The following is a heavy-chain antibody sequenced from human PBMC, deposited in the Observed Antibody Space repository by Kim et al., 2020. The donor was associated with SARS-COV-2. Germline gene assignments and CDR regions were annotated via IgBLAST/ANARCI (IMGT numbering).Heavy chain of an antibody. J-gene: IGHJ4*02. D-gene: IGHD5-12*01. V-gene: IGHV4-61*02. Sequence: SETLSLTCTVSGGSISSGSYYWSWIRQPAGKGLEWIGRIYTSGSTNYNPSLKSRVTISVDTSKNQFSLKLSSVTAADTAVYYCARDPGDGYNYYFDYWGQGTLVTVSS. CDR2: IYTSGST. CDR3: ARDPGDGYNYYFDY. CDR1: GGSISSGSYY.